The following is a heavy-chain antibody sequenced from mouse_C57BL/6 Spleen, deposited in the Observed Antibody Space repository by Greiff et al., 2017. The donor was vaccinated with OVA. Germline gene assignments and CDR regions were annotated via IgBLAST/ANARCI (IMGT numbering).Heavy chain of an antibody. CDR2: INPNNGGT. J-gene: IGHJ3*01. CDR1: GYTFTDYY. D-gene: IGHD1-1*01. Sequence: VQLQQSGPELVKPGASVKISCKASGYTFTDYYMNWVKQSHGKSLEWIGDINPNNGGTSYNQKFTGKATLTVDKSSSTAYMELRSLTSEDSAVYYCARGITTVVGDWFAYWGQGTLVTVSA. CDR3: ARGITTVVGDWFAY. V-gene: IGHV1-26*01.